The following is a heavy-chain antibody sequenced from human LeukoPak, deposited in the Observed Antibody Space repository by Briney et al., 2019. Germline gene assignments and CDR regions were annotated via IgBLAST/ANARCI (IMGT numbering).Heavy chain of an antibody. Sequence: SGGSLRLSCAASGFTFSSYAMSWVRQAPGKGLEWVSAISGSGGSTYYADSVKGRFTISRDNSKNTLYLQMNSLRAEDTAVYYCAKDEYSSSWRRAFDIWGQGTMVTVSS. V-gene: IGHV3-23*01. D-gene: IGHD6-13*01. CDR3: AKDEYSSSWRRAFDI. J-gene: IGHJ3*02. CDR1: GFTFSSYA. CDR2: ISGSGGST.